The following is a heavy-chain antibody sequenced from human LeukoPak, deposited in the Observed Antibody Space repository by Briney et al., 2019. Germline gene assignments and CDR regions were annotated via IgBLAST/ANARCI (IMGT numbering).Heavy chain of an antibody. CDR1: GGSISSSSYY. Sequence: SETLSLTCTVSGGSISSSSYYWGWIRQPPGRGLEWIGSIYYSGSTYYNPSLKSRVTISVDTSKNQFSLKLSSVTAADTAVYYCARTRRWPNFDYWGQGTLVTVSS. J-gene: IGHJ4*02. CDR2: IYYSGST. D-gene: IGHD6-13*01. V-gene: IGHV4-39*01. CDR3: ARTRRWPNFDY.